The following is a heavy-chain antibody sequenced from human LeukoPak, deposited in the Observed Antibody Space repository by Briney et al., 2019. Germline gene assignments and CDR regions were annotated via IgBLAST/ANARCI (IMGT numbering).Heavy chain of an antibody. CDR1: GFTFSSYA. Sequence: PGGSLRLSCAASGFTFSSYAMHWVRRAPGKGLEWVAVISYDGSNKYYADSVKGRFTISRDNSKNTLYLQMNSLRAEDTAVYYCARDRPDGHYFDYWGQGTLVTVSS. D-gene: IGHD4-17*01. CDR3: ARDRPDGHYFDY. CDR2: ISYDGSNK. V-gene: IGHV3-30-3*01. J-gene: IGHJ4*02.